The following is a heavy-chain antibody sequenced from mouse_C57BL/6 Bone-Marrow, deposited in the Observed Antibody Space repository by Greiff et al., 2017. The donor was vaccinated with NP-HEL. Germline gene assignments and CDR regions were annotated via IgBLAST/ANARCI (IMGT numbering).Heavy chain of an antibody. D-gene: IGHD2-3*01. CDR3: ARGGWDGYSWFAY. J-gene: IGHJ3*01. CDR1: GYTFTSYW. Sequence: VQLQQSGAELAKPGASVKLSCKASGYTFTSYWMHWVKQRPGQGLEWIGYIHPSSGSTKYNQKFKDKATLTADKSSSTAYMQLSSLTYEDSAVYYCARGGWDGYSWFAYWGQGTLVTVSA. V-gene: IGHV1-7*01. CDR2: IHPSSGST.